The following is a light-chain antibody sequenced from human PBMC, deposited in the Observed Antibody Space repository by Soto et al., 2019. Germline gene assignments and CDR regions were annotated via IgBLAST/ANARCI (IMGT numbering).Light chain of an antibody. CDR2: AAS. CDR3: QKYNSGLRT. CDR1: QGISNY. V-gene: IGKV1-27*01. J-gene: IGKJ1*01. Sequence: DIQMTPSPSSLSASVGDRVTITCRASQGISNYLDWYQQKPGKVPKLLIYAASTLQAGVPSRFSGSGSGTDFTLTISSLQPEDVATYYCQKYNSGLRTFGQGTKVEIK.